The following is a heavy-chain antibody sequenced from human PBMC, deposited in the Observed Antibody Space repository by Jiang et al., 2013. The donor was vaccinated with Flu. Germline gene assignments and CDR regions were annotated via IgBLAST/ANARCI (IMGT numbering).Heavy chain of an antibody. CDR2: IYYSGNT. V-gene: IGHV4-39*01. CDR3: ARQGAVAGPEDY. D-gene: IGHD6-19*01. CDR1: GGSISSSLYY. J-gene: IGHJ4*02. Sequence: LLKPSETLSLTCTVSGGSISSSLYYWGWIRQPPGKGLEWIGSIYYSGNTYYNPSLKSRITISVDTSKNQFSLKLSSVTAADTAVYYCARQGAVAGPEDYWGQGTLVTVSS.